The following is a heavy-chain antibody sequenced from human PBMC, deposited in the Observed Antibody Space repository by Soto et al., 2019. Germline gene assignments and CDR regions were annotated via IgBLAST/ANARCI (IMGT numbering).Heavy chain of an antibody. CDR2: SSGSGSGGST. D-gene: IGHD4-4*01. Sequence: GGSLRLSCAASGFTFTNYAMTWVRQAPGKGLEWVSISSGSGSGGSTNYADSVKGRFTISRDNSKNTLYLQMNGLRVEDTAVYYCAKDRDDYRNYVFDYWGQGTLVTVSS. CDR3: AKDRDDYRNYVFDY. J-gene: IGHJ4*02. V-gene: IGHV3-23*01. CDR1: GFTFTNYA.